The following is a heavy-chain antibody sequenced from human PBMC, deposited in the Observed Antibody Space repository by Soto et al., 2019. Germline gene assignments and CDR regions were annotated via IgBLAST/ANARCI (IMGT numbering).Heavy chain of an antibody. Sequence: GGSLRLSCAASGFTFSSYAMHWVRQAPGKGLEWVAVISYDGSNKYYADSVKGRFTISRDNSKNTLYLQMNSLRAEDTAVYYCAKDSSGWYPDDAFDIWGQGTMVT. V-gene: IGHV3-30-3*01. D-gene: IGHD6-19*01. CDR2: ISYDGSNK. CDR1: GFTFSSYA. J-gene: IGHJ3*02. CDR3: AKDSSGWYPDDAFDI.